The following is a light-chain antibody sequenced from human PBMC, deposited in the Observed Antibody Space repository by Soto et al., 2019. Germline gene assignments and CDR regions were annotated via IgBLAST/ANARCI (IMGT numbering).Light chain of an antibody. Sequence: EIVLTQSPGTLSLSPGERATLSCRASQSFRSSYLAWYQQKPSQAPRLLIYGATSMATGIPDRFSGSGSGTDFLLTISRLEPEDFAVYYCQQYGSPLTFGGGTKVEIK. J-gene: IGKJ4*01. V-gene: IGKV3-20*01. CDR3: QQYGSPLT. CDR2: GAT. CDR1: QSFRSSY.